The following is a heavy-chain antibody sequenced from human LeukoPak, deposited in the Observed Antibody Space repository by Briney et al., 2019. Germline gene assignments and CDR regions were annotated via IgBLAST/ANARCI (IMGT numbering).Heavy chain of an antibody. D-gene: IGHD3-10*01. CDR2: ITSRGGYR. V-gene: IGHV3-21*01. CDR1: GFTFSSYS. CDR3: AREGAGSFDDALDI. J-gene: IGHJ3*02. Sequence: GGSLRLSCAASGFTFSSYSMNWVRQAPGKGLEWVSSITSRGGYRFYADSVKGRFTISRDNAKNSLSLQMNSLRAEDTAVYYCAREGAGSFDDALDIWGQGTMVTVSS.